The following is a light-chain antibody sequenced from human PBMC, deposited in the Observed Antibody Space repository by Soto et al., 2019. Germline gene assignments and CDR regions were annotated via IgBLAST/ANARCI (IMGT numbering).Light chain of an antibody. CDR3: CSFTSGSTAYV. CDR2: EVN. CDR1: SSDIGAYNY. Sequence: QSALTQPASVSGSPGQSITISCTGTSSDIGAYNYVSWYQQHTGKAPRLMIYEVNNRPSGGANRFAGSKSVNTASLTIYGLQAEDEADYYCCSFTSGSTAYVFGAGTKLTVL. J-gene: IGLJ1*01. V-gene: IGLV2-14*01.